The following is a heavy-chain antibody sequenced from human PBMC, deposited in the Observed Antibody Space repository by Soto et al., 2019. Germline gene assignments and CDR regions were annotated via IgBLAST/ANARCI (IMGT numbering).Heavy chain of an antibody. CDR1: GFTFSSYQ. J-gene: IGHJ4*02. CDR3: ERVAPYYYGSGSYYFDY. V-gene: IGHV3-7*01. Sequence: PGGSLRLSCAASGFTFSSYQMNWVRQAPGKGLEWVANIKQDGSEKYYVDSVKGRFTISRDNAKNSLYLQMNSLRAEDTAVYYCERVAPYYYGSGSYYFDYWGQGTLVTVSS. D-gene: IGHD3-10*01. CDR2: IKQDGSEK.